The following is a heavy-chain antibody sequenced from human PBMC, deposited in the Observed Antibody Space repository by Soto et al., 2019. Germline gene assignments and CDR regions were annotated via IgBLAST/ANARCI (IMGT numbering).Heavy chain of an antibody. J-gene: IGHJ5*01. V-gene: IGHV3-74*01. CDR1: GFTFSSYS. CDR3: AREPSGLYCISTRCYCNGHWVDL. Sequence: GGSLRLSCAASGFTFSSYSMHWVRQPPGKGLVWVSRINNDGSSTSYADSVKGRFSISRDNAKNTLYLQMNSLRAEDTAVYYCAREPSGLYCISTRCYCNGHWVDLWGQGTLVTVSS. D-gene: IGHD2-2*01. CDR2: INNDGSST.